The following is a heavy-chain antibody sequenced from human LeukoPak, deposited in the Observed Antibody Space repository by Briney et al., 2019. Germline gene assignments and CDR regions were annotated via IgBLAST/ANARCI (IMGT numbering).Heavy chain of an antibody. Sequence: GASVKVSCKASGGTFSSYAISWVRQAPGQGLEWMGGIIPIFGTANYAQKFQGRVTITTDESTSTAYMELSSLRSEDTAVYYCAITYYDFWSGPTKLYYYYYYMDVWGKGTTVTVSS. D-gene: IGHD3-3*01. CDR3: AITYYDFWSGPTKLYYYYYYMDV. CDR1: GGTFSSYA. CDR2: IIPIFGTA. V-gene: IGHV1-69*05. J-gene: IGHJ6*03.